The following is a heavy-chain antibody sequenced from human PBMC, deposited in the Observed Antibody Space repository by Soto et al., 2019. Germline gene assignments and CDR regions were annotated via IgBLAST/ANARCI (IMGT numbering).Heavy chain of an antibody. V-gene: IGHV1-69*12. J-gene: IGHJ5*02. CDR1: GGTFSSYA. CDR3: ARGVVGAVAGEGRKNWFDP. CDR2: IIPIFGTA. D-gene: IGHD6-19*01. Sequence: QVQLVQSGAEVKKPGSSVKVSCKASGGTFSSYAISWVRQAPGQGLEWMGGIIPIFGTANYAQKFQGRVTITADESTSTAYMELSSLRSEDTAVYYCARGVVGAVAGEGRKNWFDPWGQGTLVTVSS.